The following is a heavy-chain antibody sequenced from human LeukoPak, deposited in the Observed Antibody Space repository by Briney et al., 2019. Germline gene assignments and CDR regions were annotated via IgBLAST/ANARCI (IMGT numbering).Heavy chain of an antibody. CDR1: GFTFSSYA. J-gene: IGHJ4*02. CDR3: ARSETPMADPFDY. V-gene: IGHV3-30-3*01. Sequence: GGSLRLSCAASGFTFSSYAMHWVRQAPGKGLEWVAVISYDGSNKYYADSVKGRFTISRDNSKNMLYLQMNSLRAEDTAVYYCARSETPMADPFDYWGQGTLVTVSS. D-gene: IGHD3-10*01. CDR2: ISYDGSNK.